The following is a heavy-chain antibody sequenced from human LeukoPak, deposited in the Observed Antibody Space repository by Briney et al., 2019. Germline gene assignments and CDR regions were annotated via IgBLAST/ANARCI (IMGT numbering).Heavy chain of an antibody. CDR2: IRYDGSNK. D-gene: IGHD2-2*01. Sequence: SGGSLRLSCAASGFTFSSYWMHWVRQAPGKGLEWVAFIRYDGSNKYYADSVKGRFTISRDNSKNTLYLQMNSLRAEDTAVYYCAKDRGRVVPAAPSLDYWGQGTLVTVSS. V-gene: IGHV3-30*02. CDR1: GFTFSSYW. CDR3: AKDRGRVVPAAPSLDY. J-gene: IGHJ4*02.